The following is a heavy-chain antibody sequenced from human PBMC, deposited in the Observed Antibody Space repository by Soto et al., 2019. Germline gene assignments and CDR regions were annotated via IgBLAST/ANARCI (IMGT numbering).Heavy chain of an antibody. Sequence: PGGSLRLSCTASVFTFGDYAMSWFRQAPGKGLEWVGFIRSKAYGGTTEYAASVKGRFTISRDDSKSIAYLQMNSLKTEDTAVYYCTGDYYYGMDVWGQGTTVTVSS. CDR2: IRSKAYGGTT. J-gene: IGHJ6*02. CDR1: VFTFGDYA. V-gene: IGHV3-49*03. CDR3: TGDYYYGMDV.